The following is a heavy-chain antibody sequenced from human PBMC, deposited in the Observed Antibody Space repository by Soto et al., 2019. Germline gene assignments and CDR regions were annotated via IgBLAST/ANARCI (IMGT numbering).Heavy chain of an antibody. CDR3: ARARGSVFLWFGAPRPDV. D-gene: IGHD3-10*01. Sequence: QVQLVQSGAEVKKPGSSVKVSCKASGGTFSSYTISWVRQAPGQGLEWMGRIITILGIANYAQKSQGRVTLNDDKSTSPAYKELSSLRSQDTAVYYCARARGSVFLWFGAPRPDVWGQGTPLTLS. CDR1: GGTFSSYT. J-gene: IGHJ6*02. V-gene: IGHV1-69*02. CDR2: IITILGIA.